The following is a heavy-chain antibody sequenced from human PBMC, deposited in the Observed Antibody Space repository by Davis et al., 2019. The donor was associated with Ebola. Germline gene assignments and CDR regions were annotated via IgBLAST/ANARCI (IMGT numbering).Heavy chain of an antibody. CDR2: IYSGGST. V-gene: IGHV3-53*01. J-gene: IGHJ4*02. CDR1: GFTVSSTY. D-gene: IGHD6-19*01. CDR3: AAALAVTGHLYFDY. Sequence: GESLKISCAASGFTVSSTYMSWVRQAPGKGLEWVSLIYSGGSTYYADSVKGRFTISRDNPENTLYLQMNSLRADDTAVYYCAAALAVTGHLYFDYWGQGTLVTVSS.